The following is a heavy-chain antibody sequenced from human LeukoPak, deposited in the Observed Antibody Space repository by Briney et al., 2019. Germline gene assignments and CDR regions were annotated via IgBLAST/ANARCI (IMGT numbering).Heavy chain of an antibody. J-gene: IGHJ4*02. CDR1: GFTFSSYG. CDR3: AKPQGHYFDY. V-gene: IGHV3-30*18. Sequence: GGSLRLSCAASGFTFSSYGMHWVRQAPGKGLEWVAVISYDGSNKYYADSVKGRFTISGDNSKNTLYLQMNSLRAEDTAVYYCAKPQGHYFDYWGQGTLVTVSS. CDR2: ISYDGSNK.